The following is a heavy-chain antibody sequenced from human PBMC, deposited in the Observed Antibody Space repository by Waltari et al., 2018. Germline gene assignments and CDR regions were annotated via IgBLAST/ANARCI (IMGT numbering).Heavy chain of an antibody. CDR2: IYHSGRT. V-gene: IGHV4-38-2*02. CDR1: GYSISSGYY. Sequence: QVQLQESGPGLVKPSETLSLTCAVSGYSISSGYYWGWIRQPPGKGLEWIGSIYHSGRTYYNPSLKSRVTISVDTSKNQFSLKLSSVTAADTAVYYCARERGGFFGVVINPLGVDYWGQGTLVTVSS. CDR3: ARERGGFFGVVINPLGVDY. J-gene: IGHJ4*02. D-gene: IGHD3-3*01.